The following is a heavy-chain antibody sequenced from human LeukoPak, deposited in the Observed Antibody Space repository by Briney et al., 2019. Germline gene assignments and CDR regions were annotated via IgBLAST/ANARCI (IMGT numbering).Heavy chain of an antibody. CDR3: AGYCSSTSCLNGFDP. Sequence: PGGSLRLSCAASGFTFSSYAMSWVRQVPGKGLVWVSAISGSGGSTYYADSVKGRFTISRDNSKNTLYLQMNSLRAEDTAVYYCAGYCSSTSCLNGFDPWGQGTLVTVSS. D-gene: IGHD2-2*01. CDR2: ISGSGGST. CDR1: GFTFSSYA. J-gene: IGHJ5*02. V-gene: IGHV3-23*01.